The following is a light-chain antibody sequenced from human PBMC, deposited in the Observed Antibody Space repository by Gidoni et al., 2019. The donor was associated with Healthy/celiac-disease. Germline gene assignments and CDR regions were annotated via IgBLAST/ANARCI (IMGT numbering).Light chain of an antibody. CDR1: KLGDKY. J-gene: IGLJ1*01. V-gene: IGLV3-1*01. CDR3: QAWDSSTAQGYV. CDR2: QDS. Sequence: SYELTQPPSVSVSPGQTASITCSGDKLGDKYGCWYQQKPGQSPVVVIYQDSKRPSGIPARFSGSNSGNTATLAISGTQAMDEADYYCQAWDSSTAQGYVFGSGTKITVL.